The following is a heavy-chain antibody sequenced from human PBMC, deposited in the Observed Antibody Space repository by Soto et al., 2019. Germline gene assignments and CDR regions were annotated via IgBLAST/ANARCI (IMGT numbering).Heavy chain of an antibody. CDR1: GGTFGSYA. CDR2: IIPIFGTA. CDR3: ARRRNYYDSSGYYPALYYYGMDV. Sequence: SVKVSCKASGGTFGSYAISWVRQAPGQGLEWMGGIIPIFGTANYAQKFQGRVTITADESTSTAYMELSSLRSEDTAVYYCARRRNYYDSSGYYPALYYYGMDVWGQGTTVTVSS. D-gene: IGHD3-22*01. J-gene: IGHJ6*02. V-gene: IGHV1-69*13.